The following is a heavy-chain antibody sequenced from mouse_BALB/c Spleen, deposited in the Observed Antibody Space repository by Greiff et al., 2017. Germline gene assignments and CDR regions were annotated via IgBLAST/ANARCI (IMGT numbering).Heavy chain of an antibody. D-gene: IGHD2-3*01. Sequence: EVQRVESGGGLVQPGGSRKLSCAASGFTFSSFGMHWVRQAPEKGLEWVAYISSGSSTIYYADTVKGRFTISRDNPKNTLFLQMTSLRSEDTVMYYCARSGDGYKGFAYWGQGTLVTVSA. CDR1: GFTFSSFG. CDR3: ARSGDGYKGFAY. V-gene: IGHV5-17*02. CDR2: ISSGSSTI. J-gene: IGHJ3*01.